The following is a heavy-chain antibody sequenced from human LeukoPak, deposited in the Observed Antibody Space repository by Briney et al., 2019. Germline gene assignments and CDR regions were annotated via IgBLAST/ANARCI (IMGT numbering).Heavy chain of an antibody. J-gene: IGHJ4*02. CDR1: GFTFSTYS. CDR3: ARLGESTTDFDY. CDR2: ITGSNSYI. D-gene: IGHD1-14*01. Sequence: GGSLRLSCAASGFTFSTYSMNWVRQAPGKGLEWVSSITGSNSYIYYADAVKGRFTISRDNAKNSLYLQMNSLRAEDTAVYYCARLGESTTDFDYWGQGTLVTVSS. V-gene: IGHV3-21*01.